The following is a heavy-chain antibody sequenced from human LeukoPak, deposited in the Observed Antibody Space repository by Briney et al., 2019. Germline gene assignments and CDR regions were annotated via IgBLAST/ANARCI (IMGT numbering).Heavy chain of an antibody. V-gene: IGHV3-48*04. CDR3: SRLRGYSYGYADY. CDR1: GFTFISYS. CDR2: ISNSGGTI. D-gene: IGHD5-18*01. J-gene: IGHJ4*02. Sequence: PGGSLRLSCAASGFTFISYSMNWVRQAPGKGLEWVSYISNSGGTIDYADSVKGRFTISRDNAKNSLYLQMNSLRAEDTAVYYCSRLRGYSYGYADYWGQGTLVTVSS.